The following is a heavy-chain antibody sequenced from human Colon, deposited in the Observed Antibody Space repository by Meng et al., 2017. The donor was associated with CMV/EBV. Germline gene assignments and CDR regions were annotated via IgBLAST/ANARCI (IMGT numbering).Heavy chain of an antibody. CDR1: GFTVDTYA. CDR2: ITYSASST. Sequence: SCAASGFTVDTYAMTWGRQAPGKGPEWVSTITYSASSTYYADSVKGRFTISRDNSKNTLYLQMNSLRGEDTAIYYCAKSRDHWFFDLWGRGTLVTVSS. J-gene: IGHJ2*01. CDR3: AKSRDHWFFDL. D-gene: IGHD3-10*01. V-gene: IGHV3-23*01.